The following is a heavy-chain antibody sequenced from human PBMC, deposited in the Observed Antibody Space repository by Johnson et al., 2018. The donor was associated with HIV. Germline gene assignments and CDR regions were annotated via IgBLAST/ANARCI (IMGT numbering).Heavy chain of an antibody. CDR1: GFTFSSYA. V-gene: IGHV3-23*04. J-gene: IGHJ3*02. CDR2: ISGSGGST. CDR3: TTDGLRTIDAFDI. D-gene: IGHD5-12*01. Sequence: VQLVESGGGLVQPGGSLRLSCAASGFTFSSYAMSWVRQAPGKGLEWVSAISGSGGSTYYADSVKGRFTISRDNSKNTLYLQMNSLRAEDTAVYYCTTDGLRTIDAFDIWGQGTMVTVSS.